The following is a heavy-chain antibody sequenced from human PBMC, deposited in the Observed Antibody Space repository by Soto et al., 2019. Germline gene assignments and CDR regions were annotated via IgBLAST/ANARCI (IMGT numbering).Heavy chain of an antibody. D-gene: IGHD3-22*01. CDR1: GYTFTGYY. CDR3: ARGGRWTTYYYDSSGSPLIDY. J-gene: IGHJ4*02. Sequence: RASVKVSCKASGYTFTGYYMHWVRQAPGQGLEWMGWINPNSGGTNYAQKFQGRVTMTRDTSISTAYMELSRLRSDDTAVYYCARGGRWTTYYYDSSGSPLIDYWGQGTMVTVYS. CDR2: INPNSGGT. V-gene: IGHV1-2*02.